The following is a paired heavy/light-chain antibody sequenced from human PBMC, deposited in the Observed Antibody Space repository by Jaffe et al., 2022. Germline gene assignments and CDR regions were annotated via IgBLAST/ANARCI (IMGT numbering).Heavy chain of an antibody. D-gene: IGHD6-6*01. CDR3: ARGGQTRFIAVRPDGWFDP. Sequence: QVQLVQSGSELKKPGASVKISCRASGYTFTSYGMNWVRQAPGQGPEWMGWINTNTGNPTNAQGFTGRFVFSLDTSVSTAYLQINSLKAEDTAVYYCARGGQTRFIAVRPDGWFDPWGQGTLVTVSA. CDR2: INTNTGNP. V-gene: IGHV7-4-1*02. J-gene: IGHJ5*02. CDR1: GYTFTSYG.
Light chain of an antibody. CDR3: ATWDDSLSAPV. V-gene: IGLV1-47*01. CDR2: RNN. CDR1: SSNIGSNF. Sequence: QSILTQPPSASGTPGQRVTISCSGSSSNIGSNFVYWYQQLPGTAPKLLIYRNNQRPSGVPDRFSGSKSGTSASLAISGLRSEDEADYYCATWDDSLSAPVFGGGTKLTVL. J-gene: IGLJ3*02.